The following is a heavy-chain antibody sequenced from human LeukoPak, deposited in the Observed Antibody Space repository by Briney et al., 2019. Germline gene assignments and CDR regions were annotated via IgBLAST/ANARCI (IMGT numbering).Heavy chain of an antibody. Sequence: GASVTVSCKVSGYTLTELSMHWVRQAPGKGLEWMGGFDPEDGETIYAQKFQGRVTMTEDTSTDTAYMELSSLRSEDTAVYYCARGVGYYDFWSGYSNEYYFDYWGQGTLVTVSS. CDR2: FDPEDGET. V-gene: IGHV1-24*01. CDR1: GYTLTELS. CDR3: ARGVGYYDFWSGYSNEYYFDY. D-gene: IGHD3-3*01. J-gene: IGHJ4*02.